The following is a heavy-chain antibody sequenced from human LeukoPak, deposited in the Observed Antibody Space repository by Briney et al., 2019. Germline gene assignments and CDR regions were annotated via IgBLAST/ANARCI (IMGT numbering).Heavy chain of an antibody. CDR2: VYPADSDT. D-gene: IGHD7-27*01. V-gene: IGHV5-51*01. CDR1: GYSFTSYW. CDR3: ARPGEPNLIGYIHP. J-gene: IGHJ1*01. Sequence: GESLKVSCHGSGYSFTSYWIAWVRQMPGQGLEWIGVVYPADSDTRYSPSFQGQVTISVDKSIRTAYLQWSSLKASDSATYYCARPGEPNLIGYIHPWGQGPLVTVSS.